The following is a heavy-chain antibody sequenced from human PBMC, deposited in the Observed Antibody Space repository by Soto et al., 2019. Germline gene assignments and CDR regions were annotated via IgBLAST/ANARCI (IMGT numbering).Heavy chain of an antibody. Sequence: SETLSLTCTVSGGSISSYYWSWIRQPPGKGLEWIGYIYYSGSTNYNPSLKSRVTISVDTSKNQFSLKLSSVTAADTAVYYCGGGYDILTSAFDIWGQGTMVTVSS. CDR2: IYYSGST. CDR1: GGSISSYY. J-gene: IGHJ3*02. CDR3: GGGYDILTSAFDI. D-gene: IGHD3-9*01. V-gene: IGHV4-59*08.